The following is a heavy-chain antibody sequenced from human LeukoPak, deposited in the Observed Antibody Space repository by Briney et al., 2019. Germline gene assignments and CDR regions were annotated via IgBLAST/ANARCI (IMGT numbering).Heavy chain of an antibody. CDR2: IYTSWST. V-gene: IGHV4-4*07. J-gene: IGHJ4*02. CDR3: ARESGGPRVLRYFDWPRAPIDY. CDR1: GGPISSYY. Sequence: SETLSLTCTFSGGPISSYYWSWIPQPAGKGLEWIGGIYTSWSTNYNPSLKSPSTISVDTSKNQFSLKLSSVNAADTAVYYCARESGGPRVLRYFDWPRAPIDYWGQGTLVTVSS. D-gene: IGHD3-9*01.